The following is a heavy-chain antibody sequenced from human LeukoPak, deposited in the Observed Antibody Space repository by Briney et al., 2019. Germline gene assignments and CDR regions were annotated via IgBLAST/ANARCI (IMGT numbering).Heavy chain of an antibody. V-gene: IGHV3-21*01. CDR1: GFTFSSYS. CDR2: ISSSSSYI. D-gene: IGHD6-13*01. CDR3: ARDGWAAAGPRSFDI. J-gene: IGHJ3*02. Sequence: GGSLRLSCAASGFTFSSYSMNWVRQAPGKGLEWVSSISSSSSYIYYADSVKGRFTISRDNAKNSLYLQMNSPRAEDTAVYYCARDGWAAAGPRSFDIWGQGTMVTVSS.